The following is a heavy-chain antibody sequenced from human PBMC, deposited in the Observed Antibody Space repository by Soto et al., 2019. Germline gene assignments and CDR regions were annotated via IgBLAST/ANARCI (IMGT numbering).Heavy chain of an antibody. CDR2: ISAYNGNT. CDR1: GYTFTSYG. V-gene: IGHV1-18*01. D-gene: IGHD6-13*01. CDR3: ARDLPGSSWRYYYYDGMDV. J-gene: IGHJ6*02. Sequence: QVQLVQSGAEVKKPGASVKVSCKASGYTFTSYGISWVRQAPGQGLEWMGWISAYNGNTNYAQKLQGRVTMTTDTSTRTAYIELRSLRSDDSAVYYCARDLPGSSWRYYYYDGMDVWGQGTTVTVS.